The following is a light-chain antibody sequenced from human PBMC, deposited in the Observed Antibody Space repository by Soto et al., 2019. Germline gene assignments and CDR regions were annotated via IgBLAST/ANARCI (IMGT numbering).Light chain of an antibody. Sequence: QSVLTQPRSLSGSPGQSVTMSCTGPTIGAHSFVSWYQDRPDKVPKLLIYDVSQRPSGIPDRFSGSRSANTASLTISGLQADDAAAYYCCSYTGNKVFVFGTGTKVTVL. V-gene: IGLV2-11*01. CDR2: DVS. CDR1: TIGAHSF. J-gene: IGLJ1*01. CDR3: CSYTGNKVFV.